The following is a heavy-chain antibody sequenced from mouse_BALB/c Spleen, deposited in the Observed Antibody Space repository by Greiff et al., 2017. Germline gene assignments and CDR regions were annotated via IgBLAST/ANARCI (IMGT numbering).Heavy chain of an antibody. CDR3: ARLAMATNYAMDY. CDR2: INPGSGGT. CDR1: GYAFTNYL. Sequence: QVQLQQSGAELVRPGTSVKVSCKASGYAFTNYLIEWVKQRPGQGLEWIGVINPGSGGTNYNEKFKGKATLTADKSSTTSYMQLISLTSGDSAVYFCARLAMATNYAMDYWGQGTSVTVSS. J-gene: IGHJ4*01. V-gene: IGHV1-54*03. D-gene: IGHD1-1*02.